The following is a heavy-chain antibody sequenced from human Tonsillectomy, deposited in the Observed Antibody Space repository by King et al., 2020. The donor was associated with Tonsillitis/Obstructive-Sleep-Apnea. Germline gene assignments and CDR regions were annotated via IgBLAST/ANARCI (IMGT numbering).Heavy chain of an antibody. D-gene: IGHD2-15*01. Sequence: QLQESGPGLVKPSETLSITCTVSGDFINSNYWSWIRQPQGKGMEWIGYIYYSGSTNYNHSLKSRVTISVDTSKNHFSLKLRSLTAADTAVYYCARHPLPTPRHAFHIWGQGTIVSVSA. CDR3: ARHPLPTPRHAFHI. CDR2: IYYSGST. V-gene: IGHV4-59*08. J-gene: IGHJ3*02. CDR1: GDFINSNY.